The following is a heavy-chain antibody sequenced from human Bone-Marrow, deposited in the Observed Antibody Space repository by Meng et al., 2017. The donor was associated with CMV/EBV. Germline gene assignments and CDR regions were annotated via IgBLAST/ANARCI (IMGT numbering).Heavy chain of an antibody. CDR1: GYTFTGYY. Sequence: QVQLVQSGAEVKKPGASVKGSCKASGYTFTGYYMHWVRQAPGQGLEWMGWINPNSGGTNYAQKFQGRVTMTRDTSNSIVYMELSRLTADDTAVYYCTRTWIDSFTPDFDYWGQGSLVTVSS. CDR3: TRTWIDSFTPDFDY. CDR2: INPNSGGT. D-gene: IGHD2-2*03. J-gene: IGHJ4*02. V-gene: IGHV1-2*02.